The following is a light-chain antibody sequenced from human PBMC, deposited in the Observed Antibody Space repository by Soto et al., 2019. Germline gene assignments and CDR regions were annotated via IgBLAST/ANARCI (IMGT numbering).Light chain of an antibody. CDR2: LGF. V-gene: IGKV2-28*01. J-gene: IGKJ1*01. CDR1: HSLLHSNGFQY. CDR3: MQPLEAPWT. Sequence: EIVMTQSPPSLSVTPGEPASISCRSSHSLLHSNGFQYLDWYLPKPVQSPQLLICLGFNRASGVPDRFSGSGSGTDFTLKISRVEAEDVGIYFCMQPLEAPWTFGQGTKVEIK.